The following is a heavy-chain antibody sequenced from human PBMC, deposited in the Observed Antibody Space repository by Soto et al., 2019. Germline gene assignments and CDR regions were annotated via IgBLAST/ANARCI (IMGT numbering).Heavy chain of an antibody. V-gene: IGHV3-23*01. Sequence: WRSLRLSCCASGCTCSSYAMSGFRHAPGKGLEWISAISGSGGSPNYAHSVKGRFTISRDNSKNTLYLQMNSLRAEDTAVYYCASGDYYDSSGYYYYYYGMDVWGQGTTVAVS. J-gene: IGHJ6*02. CDR1: GCTCSSYA. CDR3: ASGDYYDSSGYYYYYYGMDV. CDR2: ISGSGGSP. D-gene: IGHD3-22*01.